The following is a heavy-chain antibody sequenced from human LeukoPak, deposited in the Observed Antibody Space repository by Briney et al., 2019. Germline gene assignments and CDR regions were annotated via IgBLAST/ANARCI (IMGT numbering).Heavy chain of an antibody. CDR2: IYPGDSDT. D-gene: IGHD6-19*01. V-gene: IGHV5-51*01. CDR1: GYSFTSYW. Sequence: GESLKISCKGSGYSFTSYWIGWVRQMPGKGLEWMGIIYPGDSDTRYSPSFQGQVTISADKSISTAYLQWSSLKASDTAMYYCARRRVAGIAGDAFDIWGQGTMVTVSS. J-gene: IGHJ3*02. CDR3: ARRRVAGIAGDAFDI.